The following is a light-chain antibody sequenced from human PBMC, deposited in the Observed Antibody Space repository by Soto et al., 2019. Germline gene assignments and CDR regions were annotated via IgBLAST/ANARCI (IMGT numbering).Light chain of an antibody. V-gene: IGKV1-27*01. CDR1: QGISSY. CDR2: GAS. Sequence: DIQMTQSPSSLSASVGVRVTITCRASQGISSYLAWYQQKPGKVPKLLIYGASTLHSGVPSRFSGSGSGTDFTLTINSLQPEDVATYYCQRYNSVPNTFGPGTKVDIK. J-gene: IGKJ3*01. CDR3: QRYNSVPNT.